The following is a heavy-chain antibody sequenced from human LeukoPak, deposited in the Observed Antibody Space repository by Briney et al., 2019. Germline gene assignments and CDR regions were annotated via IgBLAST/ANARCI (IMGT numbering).Heavy chain of an antibody. CDR1: GYTFTDYY. CDR2: INPHTGTT. CDR3: ARDLGGSSGSPFDY. Sequence: ASLKVSCKASGYTFTDYYLHWVRQAPGQGLEWMGWINPHTGTTYSAQKFQGRVTMAGDTSISTAYMELRRMQSDDSAIYYCARDLGGSSGSPFDYWGQGTLVTVSS. J-gene: IGHJ4*02. V-gene: IGHV1-2*02. D-gene: IGHD6-19*01.